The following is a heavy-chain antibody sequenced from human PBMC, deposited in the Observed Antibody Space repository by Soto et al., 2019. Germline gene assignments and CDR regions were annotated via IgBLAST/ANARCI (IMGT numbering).Heavy chain of an antibody. CDR2: INPNSGGT. CDR1: GYTFTGYY. V-gene: IGHV1-2*04. Sequence: ASVKVSCKASGYTFTGYYMHWVRQAPGQGLEWMGWINPNSGGTNYAQKFQGWVTMTRDTSMSTAYVELSSLRSDDTAVYFCVRATAARQRDYSYHYYLHIWGKGTTVTVS. CDR3: VRATAARQRDYSYHYYLHI. J-gene: IGHJ6*03. D-gene: IGHD6-6*01.